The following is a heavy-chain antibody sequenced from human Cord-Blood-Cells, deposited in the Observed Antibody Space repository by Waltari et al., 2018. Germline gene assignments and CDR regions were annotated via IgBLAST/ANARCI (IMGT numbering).Heavy chain of an antibody. CDR3: ARDGWTYYYGSGSYYLPLDY. CDR1: GYTFTSYG. D-gene: IGHD3-10*01. CDR2: ISAYNGNT. V-gene: IGHV1-18*01. Sequence: QVQLVQSGAEVKKPGASVKVPCKASGYTFTSYGISWVRQAPGQGLEWMGWISAYNGNTNYAQKLQGRVTMTTDTSTSTAYMELRSLRSDDTAVYYCARDGWTYYYGSGSYYLPLDYWGQGTLVTVSS. J-gene: IGHJ4*02.